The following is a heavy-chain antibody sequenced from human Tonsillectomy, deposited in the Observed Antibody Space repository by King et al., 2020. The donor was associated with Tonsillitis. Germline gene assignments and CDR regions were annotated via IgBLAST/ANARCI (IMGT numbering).Heavy chain of an antibody. CDR2: IFHSGST. Sequence: VQLQESGPGLVKPSGTLSLTCAVSGDSINSNNWWSWVRQPPGKGLEWIGEIFHSGSTNYNSSLKSRVTISVDKSKNLFSLKLTSVTAADTAVYYCARAIYYTGFDSWAQGTLVTVSS. CDR3: ARAIYYTGFDS. CDR1: GDSINSNNW. J-gene: IGHJ4*02. D-gene: IGHD1-1*01. V-gene: IGHV4-4*02.